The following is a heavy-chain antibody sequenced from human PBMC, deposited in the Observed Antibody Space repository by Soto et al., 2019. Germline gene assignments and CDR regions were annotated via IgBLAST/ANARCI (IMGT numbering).Heavy chain of an antibody. CDR3: ARDDAFGNENGFDI. J-gene: IGHJ3*02. CDR2: IVSDGSAK. D-gene: IGHD1-1*01. Sequence: GGSLRLSCAVSGFPFSTYGFHWVRQPPGKGLEWVAVIVSDGSAKYHADSVGGRFTISRDNSKDTLYLQMNSLRAEDTAVYYCARDDAFGNENGFDIWGQGTMVTVSS. V-gene: IGHV3-33*01. CDR1: GFPFSTYG.